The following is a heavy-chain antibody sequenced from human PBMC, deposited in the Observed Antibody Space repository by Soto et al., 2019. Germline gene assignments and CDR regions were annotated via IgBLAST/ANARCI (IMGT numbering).Heavy chain of an antibody. Sequence: QVQLVQSGAEEKKPGASVKVSCKASGYTFTGYAMHWVRQAPGQRLEWMGWINAGNGNTKYSQKFQGRGTITRDTSASAAYMEMSSLSSEDTAVYYCARAVAVAADFDYWGQGTLVTVSS. CDR1: GYTFTGYA. CDR2: INAGNGNT. D-gene: IGHD6-19*01. V-gene: IGHV1-3*05. CDR3: ARAVAVAADFDY. J-gene: IGHJ4*02.